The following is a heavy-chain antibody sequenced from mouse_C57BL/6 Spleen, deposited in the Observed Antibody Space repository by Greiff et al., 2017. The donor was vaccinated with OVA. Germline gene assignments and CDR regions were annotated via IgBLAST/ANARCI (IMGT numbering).Heavy chain of an antibody. CDR3: ARRLGLYWYFDV. Sequence: EVQGVESGGGLVKPGGSLKLSCAASGFTFSSYAMSWVRQTPEKRLEWVATISDGGSYTYYPDNVKGRFTIFRDNAKNNLYLQMSHLKSEDTAMYYCARRLGLYWYFDVWGTGTTVTVSS. V-gene: IGHV5-4*01. D-gene: IGHD4-1*01. CDR2: ISDGGSYT. J-gene: IGHJ1*03. CDR1: GFTFSSYA.